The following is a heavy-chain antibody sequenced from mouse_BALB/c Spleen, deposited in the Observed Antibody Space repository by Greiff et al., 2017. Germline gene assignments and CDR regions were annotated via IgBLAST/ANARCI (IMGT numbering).Heavy chain of an antibody. CDR3: ARRGDYALLDY. D-gene: IGHD2-4*01. V-gene: IGHV8-12*01. CDR2: IYWDDDQ. Sequence: QVTLKECGPGILQPSQTLSLTCSFSGFSLSTSGMGVSWIRQPSGKGLEWLAHIYWDDDQRYNPSLKSRLTISKDTSSNQVFLKITSVDTADTATYYCARRGDYALLDYWGQGTTLTVSS. CDR1: GFSLSTSGMG. J-gene: IGHJ2*01.